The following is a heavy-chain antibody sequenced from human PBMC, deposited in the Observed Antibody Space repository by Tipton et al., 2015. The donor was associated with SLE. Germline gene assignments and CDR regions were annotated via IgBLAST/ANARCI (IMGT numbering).Heavy chain of an antibody. D-gene: IGHD1-1*01. CDR2: RFHDGNI. Sequence: TLSLTCTVSGDSVKSRYWIWVRQPAGRGLEWLAYRFHDGNIDYNPSLKTRLTMSVDTSRDQFSLTLNSVTAADTGIYYCARGREWNWSPYYMDVWGKGPRSPSP. CDR1: GDSVKSRY. V-gene: IGHV4-59*02. J-gene: IGHJ6*03. CDR3: ARGREWNWSPYYMDV.